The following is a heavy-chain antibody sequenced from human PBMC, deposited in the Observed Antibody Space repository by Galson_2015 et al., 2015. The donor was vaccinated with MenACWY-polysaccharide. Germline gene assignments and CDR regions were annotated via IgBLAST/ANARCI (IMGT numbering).Heavy chain of an antibody. CDR1: GYTFSSYD. V-gene: IGHV1-8*01. J-gene: IGHJ5*02. CDR3: ARGGKYYYDSSGYLNWFDP. CDR2: MNPNSGNT. Sequence: SVKVSCKASGYTFSSYDINWVRRTTGQGLEWMGWMNPNSGNTGYAQKFQGRVTMTRNTSISIAYMELSSLRSEDTAVYYCARGGKYYYDSSGYLNWFDPWGQGTLVLVSS. D-gene: IGHD3-22*01.